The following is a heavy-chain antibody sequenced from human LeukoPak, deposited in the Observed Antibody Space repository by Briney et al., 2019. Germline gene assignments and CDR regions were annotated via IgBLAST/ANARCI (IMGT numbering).Heavy chain of an antibody. CDR1: GYSFTSYW. CDR3: ARLSGAGSGWYLGDAFDI. Sequence: GESLKISCKGSGYSFTSYWIGWVRQLPGKGREGMGIIYPGDSDTRYSPSFQGQVTISADKSISTAYLQWSSLKASDTAMYYCARLSGAGSGWYLGDAFDIWGQGTMVTVSS. V-gene: IGHV5-51*01. D-gene: IGHD6-19*01. CDR2: IYPGDSDT. J-gene: IGHJ3*02.